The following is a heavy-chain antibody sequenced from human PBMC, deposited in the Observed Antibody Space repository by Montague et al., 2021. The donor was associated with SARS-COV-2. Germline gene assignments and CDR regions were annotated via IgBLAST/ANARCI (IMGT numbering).Heavy chain of an antibody. CDR3: ARVSNSRVRGGHDY. CDR1: GGSVSSGSYY. Sequence: SETLSLTCTVSGGSVSSGSYYWSWIRQPPGKGLEWIGYIYYSGSTNYNPSLKSRVTISVDTSKNQFSLKLSSVTAADTAVYYCARVSNSRVRGGHDYWGQGTLVTVSS. D-gene: IGHD3-10*01. V-gene: IGHV4-61*01. CDR2: IYYSGST. J-gene: IGHJ4*02.